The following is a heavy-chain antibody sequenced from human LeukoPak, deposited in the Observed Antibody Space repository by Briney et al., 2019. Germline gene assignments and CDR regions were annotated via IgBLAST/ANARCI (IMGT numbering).Heavy chain of an antibody. Sequence: GGSLRLSCAASGFTFSSYSMNWVRQAPGKGVEWVANIKQDGSEKYYVDSVKGRFTISRDNAKNSLYLQMNSLRAEDTAVYYCARIRWFGELTAFYYYYYMDVWGKGTTVTISS. CDR3: ARIRWFGELTAFYYYYYMDV. D-gene: IGHD3-10*01. CDR2: IKQDGSEK. J-gene: IGHJ6*03. V-gene: IGHV3-7*01. CDR1: GFTFSSYS.